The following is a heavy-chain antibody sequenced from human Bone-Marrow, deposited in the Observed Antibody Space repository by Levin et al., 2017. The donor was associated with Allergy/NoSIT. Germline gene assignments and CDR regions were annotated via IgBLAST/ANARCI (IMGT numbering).Heavy chain of an antibody. CDR1: GGSISSYY. J-gene: IGHJ6*03. CDR2: IYYSGST. Sequence: SETLSLTCTVSGGSISSYYWSWIRQPPGKGLEWIGYIYYSGSTNYNPSLKSRVTISVDTSKNQFSLKLSSVTAADTAVYYCARGSLTDYYYDYYMDVWGKGTTVTVSS. V-gene: IGHV4-59*01. CDR3: ARGSLTDYYYDYYMDV. D-gene: IGHD1-14*01.